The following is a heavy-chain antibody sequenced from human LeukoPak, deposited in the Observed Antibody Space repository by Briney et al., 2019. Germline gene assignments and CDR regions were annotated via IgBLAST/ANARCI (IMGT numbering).Heavy chain of an antibody. CDR1: GFTFSSYS. V-gene: IGHV3-21*01. CDR3: ARDRSDYDSSGYYDY. CDR2: ISSSSSYI. Sequence: PGGSLRLSCAASGFTFSSYSMNWVRQAPGKGLERVSSISSSSSYIYYADSVKGRFTISRDNAENSLYLQMNSLRAEDTAVYYCARDRSDYDSSGYYDYWGQGTLVTVSS. J-gene: IGHJ4*02. D-gene: IGHD3-22*01.